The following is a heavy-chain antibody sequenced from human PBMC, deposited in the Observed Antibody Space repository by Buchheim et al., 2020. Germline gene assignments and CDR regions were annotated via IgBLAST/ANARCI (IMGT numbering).Heavy chain of an antibody. V-gene: IGHV3-33*01. CDR1: GFTFSSYG. CDR3: AREYGGYPAWYFDL. J-gene: IGHJ2*01. CDR2: IWYDGSNK. Sequence: QVQLVESGGGVVQPGRSLRLSCAASGFTFSSYGMHWVRQAPGKGLEWLAVIWYDGSNKYYADSVKGRLTIPIDNSKNTLYLQMNSLRAEDTAVYYCAREYGGYPAWYFDLWGRGTL. D-gene: IGHD4-17*01.